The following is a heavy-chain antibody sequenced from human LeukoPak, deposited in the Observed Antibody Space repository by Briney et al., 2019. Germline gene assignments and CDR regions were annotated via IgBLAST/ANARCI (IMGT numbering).Heavy chain of an antibody. CDR2: IYNSVTT. CDR3: ARFGHHLVPNYYYVDP. D-gene: IGHD6-13*01. CDR1: GDSISGYY. Sequence: SETLSLTCTVSGDSISGYYWSWFRQPPGKGLEWIAYIYNSVTTNYSPSLKSRVTISLDTSKNQISLKLSSVTAADTAVYYCARFGHHLVPNYYYVDPWGRGTLVTVSS. V-gene: IGHV4-59*13. J-gene: IGHJ2*01.